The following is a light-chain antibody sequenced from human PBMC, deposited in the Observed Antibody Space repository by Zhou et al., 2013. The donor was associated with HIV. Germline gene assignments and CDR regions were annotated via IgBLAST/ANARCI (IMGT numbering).Light chain of an antibody. J-gene: IGKJ5*01. CDR2: DAS. V-gene: IGKV1-33*01. CDR3: QQYDNLPRPPIT. CDR1: QGIGSW. Sequence: DIQMTQSPSSVSASVGDRVTISCRASQGIGSWLAWFQQKPGKAPKLLIYDASNLETGVPSRFSGSGSGTDFTFTISSLQPEDIATYYCQQYDNLPRPPITFGQGTRLEIK.